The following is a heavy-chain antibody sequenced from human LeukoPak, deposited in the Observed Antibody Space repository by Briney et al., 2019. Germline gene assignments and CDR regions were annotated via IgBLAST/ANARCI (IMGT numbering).Heavy chain of an antibody. CDR3: ARALGANGFDY. J-gene: IGHJ4*02. Sequence: RASVKVSCKASGYTFTSYDINWVRQATGQGIEWMGWMNPNSGNTGYAQKFHGRVTMTRNTSITTAYMELSSLRSEDTAVYYCARALGANGFDYWGQGTLVTVSS. CDR1: GYTFTSYD. CDR2: MNPNSGNT. D-gene: IGHD1-26*01. V-gene: IGHV1-8*01.